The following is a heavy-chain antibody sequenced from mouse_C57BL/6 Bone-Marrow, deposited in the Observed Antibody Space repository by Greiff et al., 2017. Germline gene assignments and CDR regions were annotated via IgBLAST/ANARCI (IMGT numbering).Heavy chain of an antibody. V-gene: IGHV1-76*01. Sequence: QVQLQQSGAELVRPGASVKLSCKASGYTFTDYYINWVKQRPGQGLEWIARIYPGSGNPYYNEKFKGKATLTAEQTSSTAYMQLSSLTSEDSAVYFCARYDDGSSYDYFDYWGQGTTLTVSS. D-gene: IGHD1-1*01. CDR1: GYTFTDYY. J-gene: IGHJ2*01. CDR3: ARYDDGSSYDYFDY. CDR2: IYPGSGNP.